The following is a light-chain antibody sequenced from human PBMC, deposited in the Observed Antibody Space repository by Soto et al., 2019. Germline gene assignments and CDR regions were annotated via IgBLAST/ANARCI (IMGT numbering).Light chain of an antibody. V-gene: IGKV3-20*01. J-gene: IGKJ3*01. CDR3: QQYGDSPFT. CDR2: GVS. Sequence: EIVLTQSPGTLSFSPGERATLTCRASQSVSYNCLAWYQQKPGQAPRLLIYGVSIRATGIPDRFSGSGSGTDFTLTISRLEPEDFAVYYCQQYGDSPFTFGPGTKVDLK. CDR1: QSVSYNC.